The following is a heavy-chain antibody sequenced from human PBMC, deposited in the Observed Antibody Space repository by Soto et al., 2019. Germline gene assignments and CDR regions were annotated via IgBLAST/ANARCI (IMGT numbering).Heavy chain of an antibody. V-gene: IGHV1-69*13. Sequence: SVKVSCKASGGTFSSYAISWVRQAPGQRLEWMGGIIPIFGTANYAQKFQGRVTITADESTSTAYMELSSLRSEDTAVYYCARLSVREADVDSNWFDPWGQGTLVTVSS. D-gene: IGHD3-10*01. CDR3: ARLSVREADVDSNWFDP. CDR2: IIPIFGTA. J-gene: IGHJ5*02. CDR1: GGTFSSYA.